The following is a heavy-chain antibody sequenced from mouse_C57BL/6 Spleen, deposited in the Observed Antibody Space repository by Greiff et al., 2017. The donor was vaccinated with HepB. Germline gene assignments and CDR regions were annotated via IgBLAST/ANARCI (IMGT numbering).Heavy chain of an antibody. CDR2: SRNKANDYTT. CDR1: GFTFSDFY. V-gene: IGHV7-1*01. J-gene: IGHJ2*01. CDR3: ARDAGGLDY. Sequence: DVKLVESGGGLVQSGRSLRLSCATSGFTFSDFYMEWDRQAPGKGLEWIAASRNKANDYTTEYSASVQGRFIVSRDTSQSILYLQMNALRAEDTAIYYCARDAGGLDYWGQGTTLTVSS.